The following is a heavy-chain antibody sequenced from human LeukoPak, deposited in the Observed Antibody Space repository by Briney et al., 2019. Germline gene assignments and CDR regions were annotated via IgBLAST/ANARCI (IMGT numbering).Heavy chain of an antibody. CDR3: SRDRLGGLDY. Sequence: GGSLRLSCAASGFDFSTYAINWVRQAPGKGLEWVSSISTTSTYIFYADSLKGRFTISRDNAKNSVYLQMNTLRPEDTAVYYCSRDRLGGLDYWGQGTLVTVSS. V-gene: IGHV3-21*01. J-gene: IGHJ4*02. CDR2: ISTTSTYI. D-gene: IGHD5-12*01. CDR1: GFDFSTYA.